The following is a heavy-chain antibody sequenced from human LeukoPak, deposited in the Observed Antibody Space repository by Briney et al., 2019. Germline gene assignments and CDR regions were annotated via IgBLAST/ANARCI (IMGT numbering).Heavy chain of an antibody. Sequence: ASVKVSCKASGYTFTSYYMHWVRQAPGQGLEWMGIINPSGGSTSYAQKFQGRVTMTRDTSTSTVYMELSSLRSEDTAVYYCARGGVSSGWYGSYFDYWGQGTLVTVSS. J-gene: IGHJ4*02. V-gene: IGHV1-46*01. D-gene: IGHD6-19*01. CDR3: ARGGVSSGWYGSYFDY. CDR2: INPSGGST. CDR1: GYTFTSYY.